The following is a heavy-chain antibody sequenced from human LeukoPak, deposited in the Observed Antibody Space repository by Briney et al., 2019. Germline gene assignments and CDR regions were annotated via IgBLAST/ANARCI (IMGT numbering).Heavy chain of an antibody. D-gene: IGHD6-13*01. V-gene: IGHV3-23*01. J-gene: IGHJ4*02. CDR1: GFTFSTNA. CDR3: AIPKRGQLYFDY. CDR2: ISGSGAST. Sequence: GGSLRLSCLTSGFTFSTNAMSWVRQAPGKGLEWISGISGSGASTYYADSVKGRFTISRDNAKNSLYLQMNSLRAEDTAVYYCAIPKRGQLYFDYWGQGTLVTVSS.